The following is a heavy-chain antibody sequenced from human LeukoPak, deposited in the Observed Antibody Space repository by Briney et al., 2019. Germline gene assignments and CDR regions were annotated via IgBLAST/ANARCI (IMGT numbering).Heavy chain of an antibody. CDR1: GYTFTAYY. J-gene: IGHJ4*02. V-gene: IGHV1-2*02. Sequence: ASVKVSCKASGYTFTAYYMHWVRQAPGQGLEWMGRINLNSGATDYAHNFQGRVTMTSDTSISTAYMEVNKLRSDDTAVYYCARDLYYAILTGYQYYFDYWGQGTLVTVSS. CDR2: INLNSGAT. CDR3: ARDLYYAILTGYQYYFDY. D-gene: IGHD3-9*01.